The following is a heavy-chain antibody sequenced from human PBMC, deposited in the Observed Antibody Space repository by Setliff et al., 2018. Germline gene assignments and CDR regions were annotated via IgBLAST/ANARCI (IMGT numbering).Heavy chain of an antibody. Sequence: PGGSLRLSCAASGLTLTSCCMNWVRQAPGKGLEWVANIKEDGSEKYFVHSVKGRCTFSRDNAKISLYLRMRSLRAEDTAVYYCVRDLHWGFDYWGLGTLVTVSS. CDR3: VRDLHWGFDY. CDR1: GLTLTSCC. CDR2: IKEDGSEK. V-gene: IGHV3-7*01. D-gene: IGHD7-27*01. J-gene: IGHJ4*02.